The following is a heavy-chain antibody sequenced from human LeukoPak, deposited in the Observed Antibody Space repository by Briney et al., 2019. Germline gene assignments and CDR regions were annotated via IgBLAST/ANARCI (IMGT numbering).Heavy chain of an antibody. CDR3: ARGGYD. V-gene: IGHV3-7*01. Sequence: PGGSLRLSCAASGFTFSNYWMSWVRQAPGKGLEWAADIKQDGSANYYVDSVKGRFTISRDNAKNSLYLQMNSLRVEDTAIYYCARGGYDWGQGTLVTVSS. D-gene: IGHD5-12*01. CDR1: GFTFSNYW. CDR2: IKQDGSAN. J-gene: IGHJ4*02.